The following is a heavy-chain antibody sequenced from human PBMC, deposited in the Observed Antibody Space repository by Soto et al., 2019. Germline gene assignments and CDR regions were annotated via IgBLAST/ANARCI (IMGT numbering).Heavy chain of an antibody. CDR2: ISYRGST. CDR3: ARWPQLEPRFDY. CDR1: GGSISSGGYY. V-gene: IGHV4-31*03. D-gene: IGHD1-1*01. Sequence: QVQLPESGPGLVKPSQTLSLTCTVSGGSISSGGYYWSWIRQHPGKGLEWIGYISYRGSTYYSPSLRSRVTISVDTSKNQFSLKLSSVTAADTAVYYCARWPQLEPRFDYWGQGTLVTVSS. J-gene: IGHJ4*02.